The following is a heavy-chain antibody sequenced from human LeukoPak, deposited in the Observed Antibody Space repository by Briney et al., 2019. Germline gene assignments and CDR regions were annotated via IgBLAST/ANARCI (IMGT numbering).Heavy chain of an antibody. V-gene: IGHV3-33*01. Sequence: GRSLRLSCAASGFTFSSYGMHWVRQAPGKGLEWVAVIWYDGSNKYYADSVKGRFTISRDNSKNTLYLQMNSLRAEDTAVYYCARDYDGGSCYDYWGQGTLVTVSS. D-gene: IGHD2-15*01. J-gene: IGHJ4*02. CDR2: IWYDGSNK. CDR3: ARDYDGGSCYDY. CDR1: GFTFSSYG.